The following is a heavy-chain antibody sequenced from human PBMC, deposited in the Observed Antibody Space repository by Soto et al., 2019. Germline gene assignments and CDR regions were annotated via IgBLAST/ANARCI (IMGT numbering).Heavy chain of an antibody. CDR3: ARRWVVPAATFDY. Sequence: PSETLSLTCTVSGGSISSSSYYWGWIRQPPGKGLEWIGSIYYSGSTYYNPSLKSRVTISVDTSKNQFSLKLSSVTAADTAVYYCARRWVVPAATFDYWGQGTLVTVSS. V-gene: IGHV4-39*01. J-gene: IGHJ4*02. D-gene: IGHD2-2*01. CDR2: IYYSGST. CDR1: GGSISSSSYY.